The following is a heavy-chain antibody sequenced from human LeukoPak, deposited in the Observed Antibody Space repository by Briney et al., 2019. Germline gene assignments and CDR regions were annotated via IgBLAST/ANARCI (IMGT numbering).Heavy chain of an antibody. Sequence: SETLSLTCTVSGGSISSSSYYWGWIRQPPGKGLEWIGSIYYSGSTYYNPSLKTRVTISVDTSKNQFSLTLSSVTAADTAVYYCARGDLMGAFDIWGQGTMVTVSS. D-gene: IGHD2-8*01. J-gene: IGHJ3*02. CDR1: GGSISSSSYY. CDR3: ARGDLMGAFDI. V-gene: IGHV4-39*07. CDR2: IYYSGST.